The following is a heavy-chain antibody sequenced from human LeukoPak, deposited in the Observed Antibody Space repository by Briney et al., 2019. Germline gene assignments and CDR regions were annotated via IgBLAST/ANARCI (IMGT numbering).Heavy chain of an antibody. CDR1: GLTFSRHA. D-gene: IGHD4-17*01. Sequence: PGGSLRLSCAASGLTFSRHAMSWVGKAQGKGLKWVSSISGSGGSTYYADSVKGRFTISRDNAKNTLYLQLNSLRAEDTAVYYCAKDYGDLKEDFWGQGTLVTVSS. CDR2: ISGSGGST. J-gene: IGHJ4*02. CDR3: AKDYGDLKEDF. V-gene: IGHV3-23*01.